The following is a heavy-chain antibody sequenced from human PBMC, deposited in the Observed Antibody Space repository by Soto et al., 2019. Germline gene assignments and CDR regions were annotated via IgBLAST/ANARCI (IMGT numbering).Heavy chain of an antibody. CDR3: AILSVVGYCSGGSCVYFDY. CDR1: GGSVSSGGYY. CDR2: IYYTGST. Sequence: SETLSLTCTVSGGSVSSGGYYWTWIRQHPGKGLEWIGYIYYTGSTYYNPSLKSRVTVSVDTSKNQFSLKLRSVTAADTAVYYCAILSVVGYCSGGSCVYFDYWSQRTLVIGSS. J-gene: IGHJ4*02. V-gene: IGHV4-31*03. D-gene: IGHD2-15*01.